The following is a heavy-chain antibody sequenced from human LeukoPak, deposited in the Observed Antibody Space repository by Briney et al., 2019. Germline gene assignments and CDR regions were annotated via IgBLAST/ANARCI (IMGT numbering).Heavy chain of an antibody. Sequence: SETLSLTCTVSGGSISSGDYYWSWIRQPPGKGLEWIGYIYCSGSTYYNPSLKSRVTISVDTSKNQFSLKLSSVTAADTAVYYCARDSLYRYDSSGYYPPIDWGQGTLVTVSS. V-gene: IGHV4-30-4*01. CDR3: ARDSLYRYDSSGYYPPID. CDR2: IYCSGST. J-gene: IGHJ4*02. D-gene: IGHD3-22*01. CDR1: GGSISSGDYY.